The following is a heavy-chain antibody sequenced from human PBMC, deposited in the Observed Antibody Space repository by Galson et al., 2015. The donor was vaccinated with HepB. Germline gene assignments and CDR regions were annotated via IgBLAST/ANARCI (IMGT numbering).Heavy chain of an antibody. CDR2: IKSKTDGGTT. J-gene: IGHJ6*02. V-gene: IGHV3-15*01. D-gene: IGHD6-13*01. Sequence: SLRLSCAASGFTFSNAWMSWVRQAPGKGLEWVGRIKSKTDGGTTDYAAPVKGRFTISRDDSKNTLYLQMNSLKTEDTAVYYCTTGPLIAALGYYYYYGMDVWGQGTTVTVSS. CDR3: TTGPLIAALGYYYYYGMDV. CDR1: GFTFSNAW.